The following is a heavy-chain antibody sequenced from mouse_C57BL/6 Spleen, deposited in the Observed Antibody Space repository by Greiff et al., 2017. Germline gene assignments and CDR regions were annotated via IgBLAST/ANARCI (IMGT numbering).Heavy chain of an antibody. CDR1: GYAFTNYL. D-gene: IGHD2-4*01. CDR2: INPGSGGT. V-gene: IGHV1-54*01. J-gene: IGHJ2*01. Sequence: QVQLKESGAELVRPGTSVTVSCKASGYAFTNYLLEWVKQRPGQGLEWIGVINPGSGGTNYNEKFKGKATLTADKSSSTAYMQHSSLTSEDSAVYFCARWGYYDYRYYFDYWGQGTTLTVSS. CDR3: ARWGYYDYRYYFDY.